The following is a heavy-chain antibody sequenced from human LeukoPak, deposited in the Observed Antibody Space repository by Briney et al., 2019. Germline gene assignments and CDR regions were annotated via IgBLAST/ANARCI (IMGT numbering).Heavy chain of an antibody. CDR1: GFTFSSYG. V-gene: IGHV3-30*18. CDR3: AKDLTGGLGDSAY. CDR2: ISYDGSNK. J-gene: IGHJ4*02. Sequence: GGSLRLSCAASGFTFSSYGMHWVRQAPGKGLEWVAVISYDGSNKYYADSVKGRFTISRDNSKNTLHLQMNSLRAEDTAVYYCAKDLTGGLGDSAYWGQGTLVTVSS. D-gene: IGHD3-22*01.